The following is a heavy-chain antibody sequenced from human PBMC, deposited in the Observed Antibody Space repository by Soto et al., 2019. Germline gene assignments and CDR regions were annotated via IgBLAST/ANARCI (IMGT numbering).Heavy chain of an antibody. Sequence: ASETLSLTCTVSGGSISSYYWSWIRQPPGKGLEWIGYIYYSGSTNYNPSLKSRVTISVDTSKNQFSLKLSSVTAADTAVYYCAGQPLFWSGYYEDNWFDPWGPGTLVTVSS. J-gene: IGHJ5*02. CDR1: GGSISSYY. D-gene: IGHD3-3*01. CDR3: AGQPLFWSGYYEDNWFDP. V-gene: IGHV4-59*01. CDR2: IYYSGST.